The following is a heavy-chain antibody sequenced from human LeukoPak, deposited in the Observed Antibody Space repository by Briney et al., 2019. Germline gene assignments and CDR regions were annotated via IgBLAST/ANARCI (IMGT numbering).Heavy chain of an antibody. D-gene: IGHD2-2*02. CDR2: IYHSGST. J-gene: IGHJ5*02. CDR1: GGSISSGGYS. CDR3: ARGVQVVPAAISEPNWFDP. Sequence: SETLSLTCAVSGGSISSGGYSWSWLRQPPGKGLEWIGYIYHSGSTYYNPSLKSRVTISVDRSKNQFSLKLSSVTAADTAVYYCARGVQVVPAAISEPNWFDPWGQGTLVTVSS. V-gene: IGHV4-30-2*01.